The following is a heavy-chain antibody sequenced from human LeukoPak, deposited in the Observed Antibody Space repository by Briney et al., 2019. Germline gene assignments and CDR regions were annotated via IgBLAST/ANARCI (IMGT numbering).Heavy chain of an antibody. V-gene: IGHV1-8*02. CDR3: ARFQEWPDY. Sequence: ASVKVSCKASGGTFSSYAISWVRQAPGQGLEWVGWMNPNSGNTGYAQKFQGRVTMTRNTSISTAYMELSSLRSEDTAVYYCARFQEWPDYWGQGTLVTVSS. CDR2: MNPNSGNT. D-gene: IGHD3-3*01. CDR1: GGTFSSYA. J-gene: IGHJ4*02.